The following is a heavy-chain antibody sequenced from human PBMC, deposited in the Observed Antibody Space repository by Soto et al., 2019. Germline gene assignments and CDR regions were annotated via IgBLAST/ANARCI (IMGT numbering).Heavy chain of an antibody. J-gene: IGHJ6*02. CDR1: GFTFSSYA. V-gene: IGHV3-23*01. Sequence: EVQLLESGGGLVQPGGSLRLSCAASGFTFSSYAMSWVRQAPGKGLGWVSAISGSGGSTYYADSVKGRFTISRDNSKNTLYLQMNSLRAEDTAVYYCAKDRVAAPARGTYYDFWSGYPHYYYGMDVWGQGTTVTVSS. CDR2: ISGSGGST. D-gene: IGHD3-3*01. CDR3: AKDRVAAPARGTYYDFWSGYPHYYYGMDV.